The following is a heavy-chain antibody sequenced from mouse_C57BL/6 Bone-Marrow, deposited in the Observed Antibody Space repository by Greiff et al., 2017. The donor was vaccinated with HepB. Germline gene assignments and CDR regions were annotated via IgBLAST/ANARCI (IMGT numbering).Heavy chain of an antibody. Sequence: EVKLQESGAELVRPGASVKLSCTASGFNIKDDYMHWVKQRPEQGLEWIGWIDPENGDTEYASKFQGKATITADTSSNTAYLQLSSLTSEDTAVYYCTGDWYFDVWGTGTTVTVSS. J-gene: IGHJ1*03. V-gene: IGHV14-4*01. CDR1: GFNIKDDY. CDR3: TGDWYFDV. CDR2: IDPENGDT.